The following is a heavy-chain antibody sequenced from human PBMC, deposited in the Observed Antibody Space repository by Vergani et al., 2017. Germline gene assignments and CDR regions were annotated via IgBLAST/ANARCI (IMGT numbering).Heavy chain of an antibody. J-gene: IGHJ5*02. V-gene: IGHV4-59*11. D-gene: IGHD3-22*01. CDR1: GGSISSHY. CDR3: ARYYDSSGYYFDP. Sequence: QVQLQESGPGLVKPSETLSLTCTVSGGSISSHYWSWIRQPPGKGLEWIGYIYYSGSTNYNPSLKSRVTISVDTSKNQFSLKLSSVTAADTAVYYCARYYDSSGYYFDPWGQGTLVTVSS. CDR2: IYYSGST.